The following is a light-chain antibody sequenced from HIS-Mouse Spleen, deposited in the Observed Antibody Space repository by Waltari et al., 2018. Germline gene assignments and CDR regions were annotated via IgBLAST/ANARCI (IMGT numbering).Light chain of an antibody. CDR1: QSISSY. CDR2: AAS. J-gene: IGKJ3*01. Sequence: DIQMTQPPSSLSASVGDRVTITCRASQSISSYLYWYQQKPGKAPKLLIYAASSLQSGVPSRFSGSGSGTDFTLTISSLQPEDFATYYCQQSYSTLRTFGPGTKVDIK. V-gene: IGKV1-39*01. CDR3: QQSYSTLRT.